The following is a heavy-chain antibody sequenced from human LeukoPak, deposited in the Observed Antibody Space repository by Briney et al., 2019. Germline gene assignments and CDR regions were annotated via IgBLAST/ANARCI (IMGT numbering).Heavy chain of an antibody. CDR1: GYTFTIYG. J-gene: IGHJ4*02. V-gene: IGHV1-18*01. CDR3: ARDHPAYCGGDCPPQNY. D-gene: IGHD2-21*02. Sequence: ASVKVSCKASGYTFTIYGISWVRQAPGQGLEWMGCISAYNGNTNYAQKLQGRVTMTTDTSTSTAYMELRSLRSDDTAVYYCARDHPAYCGGDCPPQNYWGQGTLVTVSS. CDR2: ISAYNGNT.